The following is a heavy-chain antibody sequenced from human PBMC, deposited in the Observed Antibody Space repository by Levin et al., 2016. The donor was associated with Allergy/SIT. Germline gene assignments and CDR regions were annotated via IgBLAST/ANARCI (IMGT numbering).Heavy chain of an antibody. CDR2: ITWNSGSI. J-gene: IGHJ4*02. D-gene: IGHD1-26*01. CDR3: AARYRYSGGYNY. Sequence: GGSLRLSCAASGFTFDDYAMHWVRQAPGKGLEWVSYITWNSGSIGYADSVKGRFTISRDNAKNSLYLQMNSLRAEDTAFYYCAARYRYSGGYNYWGQGTLVTVSS. V-gene: IGHV3-9*01. CDR1: GFTFDDYA.